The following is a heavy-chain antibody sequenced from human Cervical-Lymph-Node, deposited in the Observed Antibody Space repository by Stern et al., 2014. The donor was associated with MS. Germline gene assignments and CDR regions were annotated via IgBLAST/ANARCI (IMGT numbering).Heavy chain of an antibody. V-gene: IGHV3-48*02. D-gene: IGHD2-8*01. Sequence: EVQLVESGGGLVQPGGSLRLSCAASGFTFSSYSMNWVRQAPGKGLAWVSYISSSSSTIYYADSLKGRFTISRDNAKNSLYLQMNSLRDEDTAVYYCARGSDVLMVYPTPPWFDPWGQGTLVTVSS. CDR3: ARGSDVLMVYPTPPWFDP. CDR2: ISSSSSTI. J-gene: IGHJ5*02. CDR1: GFTFSSYS.